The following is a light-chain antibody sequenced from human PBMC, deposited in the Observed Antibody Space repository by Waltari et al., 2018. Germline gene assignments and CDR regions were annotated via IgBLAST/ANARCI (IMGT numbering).Light chain of an antibody. J-gene: IGLJ1*01. V-gene: IGLV3-21*02. CDR1: NIGRDS. CDR3: QVWDTRSDHPYV. Sequence: SYVLTQPPSVSVAPGQTATITCGGTNIGRDSVHWYQQKPGQAPVLVVYDDSDRPSGFPERCSGTESGNTATLTISSVEDGDEADYYCQVWDTRSDHPYVFGTGTKVTVL. CDR2: DDS.